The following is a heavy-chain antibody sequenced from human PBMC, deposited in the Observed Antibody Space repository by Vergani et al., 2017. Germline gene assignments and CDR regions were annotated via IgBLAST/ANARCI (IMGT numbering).Heavy chain of an antibody. J-gene: IGHJ5*02. D-gene: IGHD3-3*01. V-gene: IGHV5-51*03. Sequence: EVMLVQSGAEVKKPGESLKIACKGFGDKFANYWIAWVRQRPGKGLEWMGIIYAGDSDVRYSPSLQGQVTMSVDKSLSTAYLQWSSLKASDTATYYCAKTHDFSSLYSSYNWFDPWGQGTQVTVSS. CDR2: IYAGDSDV. CDR3: AKTHDFSSLYSSYNWFDP. CDR1: GDKFANYW.